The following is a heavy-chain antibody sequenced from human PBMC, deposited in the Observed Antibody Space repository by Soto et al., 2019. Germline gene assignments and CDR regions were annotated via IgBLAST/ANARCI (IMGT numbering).Heavy chain of an antibody. D-gene: IGHD6-13*01. CDR3: ARAQYSSSWYYFEY. CDR2: ISSSSSYI. Sequence: EVQLVESGGGLVKPGGSLRLSCAASGFTFSSYSMNWVRQAPGKGLEWVSSISSSSSYIYYADSVKGRFTISRDNAKNSLDLQMPSMRAEDTAVYYCARAQYSSSWYYFEYWGQGTLVTVSS. V-gene: IGHV3-21*01. J-gene: IGHJ4*02. CDR1: GFTFSSYS.